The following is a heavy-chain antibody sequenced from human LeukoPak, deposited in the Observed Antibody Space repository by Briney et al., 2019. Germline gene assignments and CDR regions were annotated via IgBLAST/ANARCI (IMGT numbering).Heavy chain of an antibody. V-gene: IGHV1-8*01. CDR2: MNPDSGNT. J-gene: IGHJ4*02. Sequence: ASVKVSCKASEYTFTSYDINWVRQATGQGLEWMGWMNPDSGNTGYAQKSQGRVTMTRNTSINTAYMELSSLRSEDTAVYYCARGTPSGWYGAVYWGQGTLVTVSS. CDR1: EYTFTSYD. D-gene: IGHD6-19*01. CDR3: ARGTPSGWYGAVY.